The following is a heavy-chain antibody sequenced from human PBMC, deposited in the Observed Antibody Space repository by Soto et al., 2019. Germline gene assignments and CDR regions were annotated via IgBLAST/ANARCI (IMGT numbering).Heavy chain of an antibody. J-gene: IGHJ4*02. D-gene: IGHD6-13*01. V-gene: IGHV2-5*02. Sequence: QITLKESGPTLVKPTQTLTLTCSFSGFSLSTSGVGVGWIRQPPGKALEWLALIYWDDDKRYSPSLKSRLTITKDTSKNQVILTMTNMDPVDTATYYYAHMTQQQLAWEYYFDYWGQGTLVTVSS. CDR2: IYWDDDK. CDR1: GFSLSTSGVG. CDR3: AHMTQQQLAWEYYFDY.